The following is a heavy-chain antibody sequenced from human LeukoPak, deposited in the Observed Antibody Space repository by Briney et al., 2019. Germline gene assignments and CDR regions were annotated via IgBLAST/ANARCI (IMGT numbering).Heavy chain of an antibody. CDR2: INPNSGDT. CDR1: GYTFTGYH. CDR3: ARTGPHYYDSSGFFP. D-gene: IGHD3-22*01. Sequence: ASVKVSCKASGYTFTGYHMHWVRQAPGQGLEWMGRINPNSGDTNYAQKFQGRVTMTRDTSISTAYMELSRLRSDDTAVYYCARTGPHYYDSSGFFPWGQGTLVTVSS. V-gene: IGHV1-2*06. J-gene: IGHJ5*02.